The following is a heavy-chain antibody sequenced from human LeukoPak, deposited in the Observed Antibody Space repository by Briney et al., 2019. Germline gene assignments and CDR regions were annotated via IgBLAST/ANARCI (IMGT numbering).Heavy chain of an antibody. V-gene: IGHV3-74*01. Sequence: GGSLRLSCAASGFTFSSYDMHWVRQAPGKGLVWVSRINSDGSSTSYADSVKGRFTISRDNAKNTLYLQMNRLRAEDTAVYYCARESLSGYWYYWGQGTLVTVSS. CDR2: INSDGSST. CDR3: ARESLSGYWYY. J-gene: IGHJ4*02. D-gene: IGHD3-22*01. CDR1: GFTFSSYD.